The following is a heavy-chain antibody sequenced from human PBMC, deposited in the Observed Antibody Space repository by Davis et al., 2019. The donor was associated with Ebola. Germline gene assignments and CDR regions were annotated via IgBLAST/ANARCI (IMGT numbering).Heavy chain of an antibody. Sequence: GESLKISCAASGFTVSSNYMSWVRQAPGKGLEWASVIYSGGRTYYADSVKGRFTISRDNSKNTLYLQMNSLRVEDTAVYYCAKDSAAAATGDLLYYYYGMDVWGQGTTVTVSS. CDR2: IYSGGRT. V-gene: IGHV3-66*01. CDR3: AKDSAAAATGDLLYYYYGMDV. D-gene: IGHD6-13*01. J-gene: IGHJ6*02. CDR1: GFTVSSNY.